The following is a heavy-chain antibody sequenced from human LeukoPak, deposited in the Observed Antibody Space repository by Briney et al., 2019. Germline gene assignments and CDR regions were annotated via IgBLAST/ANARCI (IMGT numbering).Heavy chain of an antibody. D-gene: IGHD5-18*01. CDR2: ISSSSSYT. CDR1: GFTFSDYY. J-gene: IGHJ4*02. CDR3: ARLNLGYGYFLEATKRDY. Sequence: PGGSLRLSCAASGFTFSDYYMSWICQAPGKGLEWVSYISSSSSYTNYADSVKGRFTISRDNAKNSLYLQMNSLRAEDTAVYYCARLNLGYGYFLEATKRDYWGQGTLVTVSS. V-gene: IGHV3-11*06.